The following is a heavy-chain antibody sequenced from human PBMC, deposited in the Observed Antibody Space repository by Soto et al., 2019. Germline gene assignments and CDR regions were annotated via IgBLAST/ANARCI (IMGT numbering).Heavy chain of an antibody. Sequence: QVQLVESGGGVVQPGRSLRLSCAASEFTFSDYAMHWVRQAPGKGLEWVAVISDDGDKVFYADSMKDRLTISRDNSKSTLFLQLTSLGPEDTALYYCASAHYHDSSGPNGHAFDIWGQGTLVTVSS. D-gene: IGHD3-22*01. J-gene: IGHJ3*02. CDR3: ASAHYHDSSGPNGHAFDI. CDR1: EFTFSDYA. V-gene: IGHV3-30-3*01. CDR2: ISDDGDKV.